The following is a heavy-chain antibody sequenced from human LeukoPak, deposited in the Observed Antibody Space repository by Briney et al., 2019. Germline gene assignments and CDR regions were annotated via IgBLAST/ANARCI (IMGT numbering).Heavy chain of an antibody. CDR1: GYTFTGYY. Sequence: ASVKVSCKASGYTFTGYYMHWVRQAPGQGLEWMGWINPNSGGTNYAQKFQGRVTMTRDTSISTAYMELNSLRAEDTAVYYCAKDRCSNGIGCYYYYMDVWGKGTTVTISS. J-gene: IGHJ6*03. CDR2: INPNSGGT. V-gene: IGHV1-2*02. D-gene: IGHD2-8*01. CDR3: AKDRCSNGIGCYYYYMDV.